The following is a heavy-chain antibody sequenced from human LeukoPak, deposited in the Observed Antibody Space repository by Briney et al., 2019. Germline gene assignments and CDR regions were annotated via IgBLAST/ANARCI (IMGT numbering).Heavy chain of an antibody. J-gene: IGHJ4*02. Sequence: PSETLSLTCTVSGGSISSGDYYWSWIRQPPGKGLEWIGYIYYSGSTYYNPSLKSRVTISVDTSKNQFSLKLSSVTAADTAVYYCAREWEPHYFDYWGQGTLVTVSS. CDR1: GGSISSGDYY. CDR2: IYYSGST. V-gene: IGHV4-30-4*08. CDR3: AREWEPHYFDY. D-gene: IGHD1-26*01.